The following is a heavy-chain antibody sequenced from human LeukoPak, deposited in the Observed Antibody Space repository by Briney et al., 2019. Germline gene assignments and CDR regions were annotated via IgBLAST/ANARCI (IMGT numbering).Heavy chain of an antibody. D-gene: IGHD5-18*01. CDR2: IYYSGST. V-gene: IGHV4-61*01. CDR3: ASLSLRRPYRTFDY. J-gene: IGHJ4*02. Sequence: PSETLSLTCTVSGGSVSSGSYYWSWVRQPPGRGLEWIGYIYYSGSTNYNPSLKSRVAISVDTSKNLFSLKLSSVTAADTAVYYCASLSLRRPYRTFDYWGQGTLVTVSS. CDR1: GGSVSSGSYY.